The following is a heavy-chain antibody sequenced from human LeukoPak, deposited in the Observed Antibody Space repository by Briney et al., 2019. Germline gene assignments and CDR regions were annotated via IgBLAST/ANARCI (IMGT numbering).Heavy chain of an antibody. V-gene: IGHV3-30-3*01. CDR1: GFTFSSYA. CDR3: ARGSGGRTIWVVVPAAQSSNYYYYGMDV. D-gene: IGHD2-2*01. J-gene: IGHJ6*02. Sequence: GGSLRLSCAASGFTFSSYAMHWVRQAPGKGLEWVAVISYDGSNKYYADSVKGRFTISRDNSKNTLYLQMNSLRAEDTAVYYYARGSGGRTIWVVVPAAQSSNYYYYGMDVWGQGTTVTVSS. CDR2: ISYDGSNK.